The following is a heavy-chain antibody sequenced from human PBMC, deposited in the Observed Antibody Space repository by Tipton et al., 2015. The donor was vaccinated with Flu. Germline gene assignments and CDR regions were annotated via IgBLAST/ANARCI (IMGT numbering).Heavy chain of an antibody. CDR3: ARMRLRYFFDS. J-gene: IGHJ4*02. Sequence: TLSLTCSASGDSISSGTFYLGWIRHHPDKGLEYIGYINYSGSTYYNPSLKSRLTISVDTSKNQFSLKLTSVTTADTAIYYCARMRLRYFFDSWGPGKLITVSS. V-gene: IGHV4-31*03. CDR1: GDSISSGTFY. CDR2: INYSGST.